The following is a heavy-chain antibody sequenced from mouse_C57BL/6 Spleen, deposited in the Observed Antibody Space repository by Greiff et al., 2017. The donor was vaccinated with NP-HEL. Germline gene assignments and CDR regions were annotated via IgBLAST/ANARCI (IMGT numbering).Heavy chain of an antibody. CDR3: ARSTLYYGNYGLYFDY. CDR2: IYPGDGDT. CDR1: GYAFSSSW. D-gene: IGHD2-1*01. J-gene: IGHJ2*01. Sequence: VQLQQSGPELVKPGASVKISCKASGYAFSSSWMNWVKQRPGKGLEWIGRIYPGDGDTNYNGKFTGKATLTADKSSSTAYMQLSSLTSEDSAVYCCARSTLYYGNYGLYFDYWGQGTTLTVSS. V-gene: IGHV1-82*01.